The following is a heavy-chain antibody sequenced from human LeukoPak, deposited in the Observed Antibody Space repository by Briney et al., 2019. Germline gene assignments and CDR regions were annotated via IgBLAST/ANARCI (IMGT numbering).Heavy chain of an antibody. V-gene: IGHV3-74*01. D-gene: IGHD4-11*01. CDR2: INSVGGST. Sequence: PGGSLRLSCATSGFTFSNYWMHWVRHAPGRGLEWVSRINSVGGSTHYADSVKGRFTISRDNAKNTLYLQMNSLRAEDTAVYYCARTLYSNPYFDYWGQETLVTVPS. J-gene: IGHJ4*02. CDR3: ARTLYSNPYFDY. CDR1: GFTFSNYW.